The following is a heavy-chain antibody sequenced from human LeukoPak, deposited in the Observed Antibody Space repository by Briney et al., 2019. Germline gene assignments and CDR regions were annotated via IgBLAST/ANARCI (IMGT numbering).Heavy chain of an antibody. Sequence: PGGSLRLSCAASGFTFSSYSMNWVRQAPGKGLEWIAVISGGGGRIYYADSVKGRFSISRDNSKNTVYLQMNSLRVEDTAVYYCARELREHGVFDIWGQGIMVTVSS. V-gene: IGHV3-23*01. CDR3: ARELREHGVFDI. CDR1: GFTFSSYS. D-gene: IGHD1-26*01. J-gene: IGHJ3*02. CDR2: ISGGGGRI.